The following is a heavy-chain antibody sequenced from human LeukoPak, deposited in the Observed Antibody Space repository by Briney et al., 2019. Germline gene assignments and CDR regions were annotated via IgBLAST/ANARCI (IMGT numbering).Heavy chain of an antibody. CDR2: IYYRGNT. V-gene: IGHV4-39*01. Sequence: SETLSLTCTVSGDSISSTTYYWGFIRQPPGKGLEWIGSIYYRGNTYYNPSLKSRVTISVDTSNNRFSLKLSSVTAADTAVYYCARLYSGTRPPDYWGQGTLVTVSS. CDR3: ARLYSGTRPPDY. CDR1: GDSISSTTYY. D-gene: IGHD6-6*01. J-gene: IGHJ4*02.